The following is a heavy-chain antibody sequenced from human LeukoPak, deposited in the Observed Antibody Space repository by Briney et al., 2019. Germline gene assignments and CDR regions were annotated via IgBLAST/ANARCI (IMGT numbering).Heavy chain of an antibody. CDR1: GFTFSSYG. CDR3: ARSPGYDFWSGYYSGPDY. J-gene: IGHJ4*02. Sequence: GGSLRLSCAASGFTFSSYGMHWVRRAPGKGLEWVAVIWYDGSNKYYADSVKGRFTISRDNSKNTLYLQMNSLRAEDTAVYYCARSPGYDFWSGYYSGPDYWGQGTLVTVSS. D-gene: IGHD3-3*01. V-gene: IGHV3-33*01. CDR2: IWYDGSNK.